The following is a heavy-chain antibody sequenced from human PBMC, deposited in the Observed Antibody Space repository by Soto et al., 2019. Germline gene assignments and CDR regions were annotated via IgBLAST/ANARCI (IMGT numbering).Heavy chain of an antibody. CDR3: ARGPCSGGSCYLNWFDP. CDR1: GGTFSSYT. J-gene: IGHJ5*02. D-gene: IGHD2-15*01. CDR2: IIPILGIA. V-gene: IGHV1-69*02. Sequence: QVQLVQSGAEVKKPGSSVKVSCKASGGTFSSYTISWVRQAPGQGLEWMGRIIPILGIANYAQKFQGRVTIPADKSTSTAYMELSSLRSEDTAVYYCARGPCSGGSCYLNWFDPWGQGTLVTVSS.